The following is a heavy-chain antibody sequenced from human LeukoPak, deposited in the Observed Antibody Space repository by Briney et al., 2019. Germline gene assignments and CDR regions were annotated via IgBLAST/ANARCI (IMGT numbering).Heavy chain of an antibody. CDR3: AKECSPEEQQLCY. D-gene: IGHD6-13*01. J-gene: IGHJ4*02. Sequence: ASVKVPCKASGYTFTSYYIHWVRQAPGQGLDWMGIINPSGGSTSYTQRFQGRVTMTRDMSTSTVYMELSSLRSEDTAVYYCAKECSPEEQQLCYWGQGTLVTVSS. V-gene: IGHV1-46*01. CDR2: INPSGGST. CDR1: GYTFTSYY.